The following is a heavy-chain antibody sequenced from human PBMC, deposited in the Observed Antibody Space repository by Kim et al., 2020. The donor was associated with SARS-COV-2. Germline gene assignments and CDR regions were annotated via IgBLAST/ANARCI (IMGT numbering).Heavy chain of an antibody. CDR1: GGTFSSYA. J-gene: IGHJ4*02. Sequence: SVKVSCKASGGTFSSYAISWVRQAPGQGLEWMGGIIPIFGTANYAQKFQGRVTITADESTSTAYMELSSLRSEDTAVYYCARANYDFWSGYLPIYWGQGTLVTVSS. D-gene: IGHD3-3*01. CDR2: IIPIFGTA. V-gene: IGHV1-69*13. CDR3: ARANYDFWSGYLPIY.